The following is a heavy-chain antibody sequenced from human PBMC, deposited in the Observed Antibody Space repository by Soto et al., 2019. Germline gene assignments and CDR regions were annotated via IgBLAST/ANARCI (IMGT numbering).Heavy chain of an antibody. CDR3: AKFPKIAVAGTWPGY. CDR2: ISGSGGST. J-gene: IGHJ4*02. Sequence: EVQLLESGGGLVQPGGSLRLSCAASGFTFSRYAMSWVRQAPGKGLEWVSAISGSGGSTYYADSVKGRFTISRDNSKNTRYLQRNSLRADDTAVYYCAKFPKIAVAGTWPGYWGQGTLVTDS. CDR1: GFTFSRYA. D-gene: IGHD6-19*01. V-gene: IGHV3-23*01.